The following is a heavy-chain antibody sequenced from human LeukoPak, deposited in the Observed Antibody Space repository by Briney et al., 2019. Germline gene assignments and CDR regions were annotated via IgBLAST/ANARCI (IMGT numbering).Heavy chain of an antibody. CDR2: ISTEGDIQ. CDR1: GFRFSSYD. CDR3: ASVGRENSSSSPSDY. D-gene: IGHD6-6*01. V-gene: IGHV3-30-3*01. J-gene: IGHJ4*02. Sequence: GGSLRLSCAATGFRFSSYDMRWVRQAPGKGLEWVAAISTEGDIQIYLDFMMGRFTISRDNSKHTLYLQMNSLRVEATAMYYCASVGRENSSSSPSDYWGQGTLVTVSS.